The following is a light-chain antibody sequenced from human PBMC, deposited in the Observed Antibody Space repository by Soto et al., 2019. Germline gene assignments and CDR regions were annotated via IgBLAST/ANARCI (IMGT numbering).Light chain of an antibody. J-gene: IGLJ1*01. CDR2: EVT. CDR1: TNDVGGYNY. V-gene: IGLV2-14*01. Sequence: QSVLTQPASVSGSPGQSITISCTGTTNDVGGYNYVSWYQQHPGKAPKLMIYEVTNRPSGVSNRFSGSRSGNTASLTISGLQAEDEADYYCSSYTDSSNYVFGTGTKVTVL. CDR3: SSYTDSSNYV.